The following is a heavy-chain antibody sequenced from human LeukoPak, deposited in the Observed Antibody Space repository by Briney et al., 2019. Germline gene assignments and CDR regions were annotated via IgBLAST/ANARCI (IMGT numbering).Heavy chain of an antibody. D-gene: IGHD4/OR15-4a*01. CDR1: GYTFTNYY. Sequence: GASVKVSCTASGYTFTNYYMHWLRQAPGQGLEWMGIINPSGGSTSYAQKFQGRVTMTRDTSTSTVYMELSSLRSEDTAVYYCARGMVATIYYFDYWGQGTLVTVSS. V-gene: IGHV1-46*01. J-gene: IGHJ4*02. CDR2: INPSGGST. CDR3: ARGMVATIYYFDY.